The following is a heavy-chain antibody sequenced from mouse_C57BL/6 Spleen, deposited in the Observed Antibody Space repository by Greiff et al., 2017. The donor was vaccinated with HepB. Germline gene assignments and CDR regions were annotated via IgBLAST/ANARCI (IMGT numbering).Heavy chain of an antibody. CDR1: GYAFSSSW. CDR2: IYPGDGDT. Sequence: QVQLQQSGPELVKPGASVKISCKASGYAFSSSWMNWVKQRPGKGLEWIGRIYPGDGDTNYNGKFKGKATLTADESSSTAYMQLSSLTSEDAAVYFCARGYYYGSSYPFDYWGQGTTLTVSS. J-gene: IGHJ2*01. V-gene: IGHV1-82*01. CDR3: ARGYYYGSSYPFDY. D-gene: IGHD1-1*01.